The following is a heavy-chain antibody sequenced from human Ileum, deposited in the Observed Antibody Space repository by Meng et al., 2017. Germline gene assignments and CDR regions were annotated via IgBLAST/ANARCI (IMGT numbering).Heavy chain of an antibody. V-gene: IGHV3-74*01. CDR1: EFTFGTYW. CDR2: INPAGSIT. Sequence: GESLKISCVASEFTFGTYWMHWVRQAPGKGLVWVSRINPAGSITTYADSVKGRLTISRDNAKNTLYLQMNSLRAEDTAVYYCARESPTLHDAFDIWGQGTMVTVSS. J-gene: IGHJ3*02. CDR3: ARESPTLHDAFDI.